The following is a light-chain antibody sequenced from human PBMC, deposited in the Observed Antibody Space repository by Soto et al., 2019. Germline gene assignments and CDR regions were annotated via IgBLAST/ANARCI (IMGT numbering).Light chain of an antibody. CDR1: QSVSTY. Sequence: EIVLTQSPATLSMSPGERATLSCRASQSVSTYLAWYQQKPGQAPRLLIFDASLRATGIPARFSGSGSETDFTLTISRLEPEDSAIYYCQQRSNWPPTFGQGTKVDI. CDR2: DAS. J-gene: IGKJ1*01. V-gene: IGKV3-11*01. CDR3: QQRSNWPPT.